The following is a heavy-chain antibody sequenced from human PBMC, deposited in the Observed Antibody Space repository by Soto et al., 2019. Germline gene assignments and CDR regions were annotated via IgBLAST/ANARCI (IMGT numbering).Heavy chain of an antibody. CDR2: IYHSGST. CDR3: ARDRYYGSGSWGGGYYYYYGMDV. V-gene: IGHV4-30-2*01. D-gene: IGHD3-10*01. Sequence: SETLSLTCAVSGGSISSGGYSCNWIRQPPGKGLEWIGYIYHSGSTYYNPSLKSRVTISVDRSKNQFSLKLSSVTAADTAVYYCARDRYYGSGSWGGGYYYYYGMDVWGQGTTVTVSS. CDR1: GGSISSGGYS. J-gene: IGHJ6*02.